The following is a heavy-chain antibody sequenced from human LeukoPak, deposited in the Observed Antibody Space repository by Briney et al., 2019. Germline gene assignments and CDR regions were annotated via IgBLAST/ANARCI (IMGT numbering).Heavy chain of an antibody. J-gene: IGHJ4*01. CDR1: GDSIINNY. D-gene: IGHD6-13*01. CDR2: IYYTGST. CDR3: ARQKPAPGTYYFDH. Sequence: SEALSLTCTVSGDSIINNYWTWIRQPPGRTLEWIGFIYYTGSTNYNPSLKSRVTMALDTSQRQFSLTLTSVTTADTAVYYCARQKPAPGTYYFDHWGHGTLVTVSS. V-gene: IGHV4-59*08.